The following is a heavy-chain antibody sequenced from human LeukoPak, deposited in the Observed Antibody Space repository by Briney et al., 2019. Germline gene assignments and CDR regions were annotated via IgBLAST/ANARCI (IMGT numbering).Heavy chain of an antibody. V-gene: IGHV3-7*01. J-gene: IGHJ6*02. D-gene: IGHD3-3*01. CDR1: GFTFSSYW. Sequence: GGSLRLSCTASGFTFSSYWMSWVRQAPGKGLEWVANIKQDGSEKYYVDSVKGRFTISRDNAKNSLYLQMNSLRAEDTAVYYCARYDFWSGYSGRYYYYYGMDVWGQGTTVTVSS. CDR2: IKQDGSEK. CDR3: ARYDFWSGYSGRYYYYYGMDV.